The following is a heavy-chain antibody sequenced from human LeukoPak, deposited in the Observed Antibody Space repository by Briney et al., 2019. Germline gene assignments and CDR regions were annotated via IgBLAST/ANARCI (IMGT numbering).Heavy chain of an antibody. D-gene: IGHD3-10*01. Sequence: SETLSLTCTVSVGSINSYYWSWIAQPPRKGLQWIGCIHYSGSTNYTPSLQSRVTISVAKSKNQFSLKPSSVTAADTAVYYCPRTTMVRGTYYMDPWGKGTPVTISS. CDR2: IHYSGST. J-gene: IGHJ6*03. CDR1: VGSINSYY. CDR3: PRTTMVRGTYYMDP. V-gene: IGHV4-59*01.